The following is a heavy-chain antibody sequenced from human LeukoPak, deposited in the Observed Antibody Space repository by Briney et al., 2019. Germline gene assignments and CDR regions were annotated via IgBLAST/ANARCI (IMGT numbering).Heavy chain of an antibody. CDR3: AKNYNRNYYFMDV. CDR2: INGSGGST. CDR1: GFTFSSYA. Sequence: GGSLRVSCAASGFTFSSYAMSWVRQAPGKGLEWVSDINGSGGSTYYADSVKGRFTISRDNSKNTLYLQMDSLRVEDTAVYYCAKNYNRNYYFMDVWGKGTTVTVSS. D-gene: IGHD3-10*01. V-gene: IGHV3-23*01. J-gene: IGHJ6*03.